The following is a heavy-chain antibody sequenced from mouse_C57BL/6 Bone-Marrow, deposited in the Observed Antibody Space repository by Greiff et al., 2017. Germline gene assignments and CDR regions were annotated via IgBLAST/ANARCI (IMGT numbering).Heavy chain of an antibody. J-gene: IGHJ1*03. CDR3: TTYDSSAWYFDV. Sequence: VHLEQSGAELVKPGASVTLSCKASGYTFTDYEMHWVKQTPVHGLEWIGVIDPETGGTTYNQKFKGKARLTADKSSSTAYMELSSLTSEDSAVYDCTTYDSSAWYFDVWGRGTTVTVTS. V-gene: IGHV1-15*01. CDR2: IDPETGGT. D-gene: IGHD1-1*01. CDR1: GYTFTDYE.